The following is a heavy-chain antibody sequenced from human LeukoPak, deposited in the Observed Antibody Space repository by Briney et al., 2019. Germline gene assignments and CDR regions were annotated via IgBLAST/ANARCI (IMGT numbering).Heavy chain of an antibody. J-gene: IGHJ4*02. CDR1: DDSISDYY. CDR2: FHNSGTS. V-gene: IGHV4-59*01. CDR3: TRGAGWLIDY. D-gene: IGHD3-16*01. Sequence: SETLSLTCTVSDDSISDYYRGWIRQPPGKGLEWIGYFHNSGTSTYNPSLKSRVTISADTSKNQFSLKLNSLTTADTAVYYCTRGAGWLIDYWGQGILVAVSS.